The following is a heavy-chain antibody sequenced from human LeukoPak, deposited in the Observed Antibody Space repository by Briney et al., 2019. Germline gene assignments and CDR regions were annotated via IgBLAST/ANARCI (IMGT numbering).Heavy chain of an antibody. V-gene: IGHV1-2*02. J-gene: IGHJ4*02. D-gene: IGHD3-3*01. Sequence: ASVKVSCKASGYTFTGYYMHWVRQAPGQGLEWMGWINPNSGGTNYAQKFQGGVTMTRDTSISTAYMELSRLRSDDTAVYYCARPLYDFWSGYKYWGQGTLVTVSS. CDR1: GYTFTGYY. CDR3: ARPLYDFWSGYKY. CDR2: INPNSGGT.